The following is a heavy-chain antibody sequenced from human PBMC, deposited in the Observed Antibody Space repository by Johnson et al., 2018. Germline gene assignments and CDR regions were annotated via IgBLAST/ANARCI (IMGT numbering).Heavy chain of an antibody. D-gene: IGHD3-10*02. J-gene: IGHJ6*03. Sequence: EVQLVESGGGVVQPGRSLRLSCAASGFTFSNYGMHWVRQAPGKGLEWVSGISWNSGSIGYADSVKGRFTISRDNAKNSLYLQMNSLRAEDTALYYCAKEGLFGGNDYYYYMDVWGKGTTVTVSS. V-gene: IGHV3-9*01. CDR3: AKEGLFGGNDYYYYMDV. CDR1: GFTFSNYG. CDR2: ISWNSGSI.